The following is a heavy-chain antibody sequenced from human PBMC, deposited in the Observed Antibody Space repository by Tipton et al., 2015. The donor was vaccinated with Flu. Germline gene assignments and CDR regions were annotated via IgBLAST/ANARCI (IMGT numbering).Heavy chain of an antibody. CDR3: ARGAIRGDHSYGFDV. V-gene: IGHV4-59*01. J-gene: IGHJ6*02. Sequence: TLSLTCTVSDGSITGYYWSWIRRPPGKGLEYIGFISYTGRPNYNPSLKSRLAISLDASNHQFSLRLRSVSAADSAVYYCARGAIRGDHSYGFDVWGQGTTVTVSS. CDR1: DGSITGYY. D-gene: IGHD3-10*01. CDR2: ISYTGRP.